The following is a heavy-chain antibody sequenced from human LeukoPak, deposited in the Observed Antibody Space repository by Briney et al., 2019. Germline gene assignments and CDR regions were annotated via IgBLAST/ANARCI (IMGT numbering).Heavy chain of an antibody. Sequence: ASVKVSCKASGYTFTDYNLHWVRQAPGEGVEWMGWINPKSGGTKFAQKHQGGVTMTVDTSIDTAHLELSNLKSDDTAIYYCARSSSGWPLYFDCWGQGTLVTVSS. CDR1: GYTFTDYN. D-gene: IGHD6-19*01. V-gene: IGHV1-2*02. J-gene: IGHJ4*02. CDR2: INPKSGGT. CDR3: ARSSSGWPLYFDC.